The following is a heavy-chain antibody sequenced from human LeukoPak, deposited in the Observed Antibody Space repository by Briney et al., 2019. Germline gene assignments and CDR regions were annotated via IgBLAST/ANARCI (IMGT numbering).Heavy chain of an antibody. CDR1: GGSISSSSYY. D-gene: IGHD3-22*01. J-gene: IGHJ4*02. Sequence: SETLSLTCTVSGGSISSSSYYWGWIRQPPGKGLEWIGYIYYSGSTYYNPSLKSRVTISVDTSKNQFSLKLSSVTAADTAVYYCARARITMIVVVDPYFDYWGQGTLVTVSS. V-gene: IGHV4-30-4*08. CDR3: ARARITMIVVVDPYFDY. CDR2: IYYSGST.